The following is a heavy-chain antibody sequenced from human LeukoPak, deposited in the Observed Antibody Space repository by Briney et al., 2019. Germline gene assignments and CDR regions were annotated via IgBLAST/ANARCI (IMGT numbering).Heavy chain of an antibody. J-gene: IGHJ6*03. D-gene: IGHD3-10*01. V-gene: IGHV1-46*04. CDR3: ARALSVRGGIDYYYFYMDV. CDR2: INPSGGST. CDR1: ASTFTSYY. Sequence: ASGKFSCKASASTFTSYYMHLVREAPGQGLGWMGIINPSGGSTSYAQKLQGRATMTTDTSTSTAYMELRSLRSDDTALYYCARALSVRGGIDYYYFYMDVWGKGTTVTVSS.